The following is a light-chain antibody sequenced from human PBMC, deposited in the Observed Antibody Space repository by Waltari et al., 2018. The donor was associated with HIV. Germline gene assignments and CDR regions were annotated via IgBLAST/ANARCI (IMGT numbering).Light chain of an antibody. V-gene: IGLV1-51*01. CDR1: VSNIGTHY. CDR3: GTWDSSLDDVL. CDR2: DDH. J-gene: IGLJ2*01. Sequence: QSVLTQPPSVPAAPGQKVTISCSGSVSNIGTHYVSWYQQVPGTAPKLIIYDDHKRPSGIPDRFSGSKSGTAATLGITGLQTGDEADYYCGTWDSSLDDVLFGGGSKLTVL.